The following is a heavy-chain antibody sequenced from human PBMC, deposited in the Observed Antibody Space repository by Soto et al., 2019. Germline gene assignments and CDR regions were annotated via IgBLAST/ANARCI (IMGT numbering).Heavy chain of an antibody. CDR2: KWSDGSNG. V-gene: IGHV3-33*01. J-gene: IGHJ6*02. D-gene: IGHD6-19*01. CDR3: ARGLIAVAGYYYGMDV. Sequence: GGSLRLSCEASGFRFSIYDMYWVRQAPGKGLEWVAVKWSDGSNGYYANSVKGRFTISRDNSKDTLYLQMNTLRAEDTAVYYCARGLIAVAGYYYGMDVWGQGTTVTVSS. CDR1: GFRFSIYD.